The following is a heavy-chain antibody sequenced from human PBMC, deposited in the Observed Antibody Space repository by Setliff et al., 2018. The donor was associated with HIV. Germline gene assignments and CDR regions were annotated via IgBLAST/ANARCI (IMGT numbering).Heavy chain of an antibody. CDR2: ILYGGTT. V-gene: IGHV4-39*01. Sequence: SETLSLTCTVSGGAMSRNNYYWGWVRQPPGKGLEWIANILYGGTTYYNPSLRSRVTLSVDMSNNQFSLRLTSVTAADTAVYYCARHWNYDTGLDPFDIWGQGTMVTVSS. D-gene: IGHD3-22*01. CDR3: ARHWNYDTGLDPFDI. CDR1: GGAMSRNNYY. J-gene: IGHJ3*02.